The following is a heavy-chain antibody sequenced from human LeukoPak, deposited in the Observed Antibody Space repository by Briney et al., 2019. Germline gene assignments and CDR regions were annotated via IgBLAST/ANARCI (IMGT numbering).Heavy chain of an antibody. Sequence: ETLSLTCTVSGGSISSYYWSWIRRPPGKGLEWIGYIYYSGSTNYNPSLKSRVTISVDTSKNQFSLKLSSVTAADTAVYYCASGAYYYGSGTGWFDPWGQGTLVTVSS. V-gene: IGHV4-59*01. CDR1: GGSISSYY. CDR3: ASGAYYYGSGTGWFDP. CDR2: IYYSGST. D-gene: IGHD3-10*01. J-gene: IGHJ5*02.